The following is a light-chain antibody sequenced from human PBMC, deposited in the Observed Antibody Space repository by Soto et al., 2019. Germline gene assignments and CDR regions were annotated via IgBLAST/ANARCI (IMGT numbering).Light chain of an antibody. Sequence: QSVLTQPPSVSGAPGQRVTISCTGSSSNIGAGYDVHWYQQLPGTAPKLLIYANNIRPSGVPGRFSGSKSGTSASLAITGLQAEDEADYYCQSYDISMSGYVFGTGTKGTVL. CDR1: SSNIGAGYD. CDR3: QSYDISMSGYV. CDR2: ANN. J-gene: IGLJ1*01. V-gene: IGLV1-40*01.